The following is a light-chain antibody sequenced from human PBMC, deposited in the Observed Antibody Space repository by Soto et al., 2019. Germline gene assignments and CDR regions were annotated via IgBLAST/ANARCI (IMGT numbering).Light chain of an antibody. J-gene: IGKJ1*01. V-gene: IGKV2-28*01. CDR1: QSLLHSNGYNY. Sequence: DIVVTQSPLTLPVTPGETASISCRSIQSLLHSNGYNYLDWYLQKPGQSPQLLIYLGSNRASGVPDRFSGSGSGTDFTLKISRVEAEDVGVYYCVQALQSPPWTFGQGTKVDIK. CDR2: LGS. CDR3: VQALQSPPWT.